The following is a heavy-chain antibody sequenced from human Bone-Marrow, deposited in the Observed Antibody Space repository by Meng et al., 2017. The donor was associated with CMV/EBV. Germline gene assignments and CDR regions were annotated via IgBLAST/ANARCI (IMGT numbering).Heavy chain of an antibody. J-gene: IGHJ4*02. Sequence: ASVKVSCKASGYTFTGYYMHWVRQAPGQGLEWMGWINPNSGGTNYAQKLQGRVTMTRDTSISTAYMELSRLRSDDTAVYYCSTRYYYDSSAFLFPRHWGQGTLVTVSS. D-gene: IGHD3-22*01. CDR2: INPNSGGT. CDR1: GYTFTGYY. V-gene: IGHV1-2*02. CDR3: STRYYYDSSAFLFPRH.